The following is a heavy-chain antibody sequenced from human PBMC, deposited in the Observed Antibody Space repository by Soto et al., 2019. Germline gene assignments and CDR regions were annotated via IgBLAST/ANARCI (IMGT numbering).Heavy chain of an antibody. J-gene: IGHJ6*02. D-gene: IGHD3-3*01. V-gene: IGHV5-51*01. Sequence: GELMKVSCKGAGDSCTSYWIGWVRQMPGKGLEWMGIIYPGDSNTRYSPSLQGQVTISVDKSISTAYLQWSSLKATDTAMYYCARHAYDFWSGHPNPRYYYGMDVWGQGTTVTVSS. CDR2: IYPGDSNT. CDR1: GDSCTSYW. CDR3: ARHAYDFWSGHPNPRYYYGMDV.